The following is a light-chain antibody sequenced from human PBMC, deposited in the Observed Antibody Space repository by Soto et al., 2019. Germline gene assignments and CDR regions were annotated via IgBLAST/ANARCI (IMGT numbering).Light chain of an antibody. CDR2: DAS. V-gene: IGKV1-33*01. CDR3: QQYENLPT. CDR1: RNINNY. J-gene: IGKJ5*01. Sequence: DIQMTQSQSSLSAAVGDRVTITGQASRNINNYLNLYQQKPGRAPKLLIYDASNLEAGVPSRFRGSGSGTDFTFTISRLQPEDIATYYCQQYENLPTFGQGTRLEIK.